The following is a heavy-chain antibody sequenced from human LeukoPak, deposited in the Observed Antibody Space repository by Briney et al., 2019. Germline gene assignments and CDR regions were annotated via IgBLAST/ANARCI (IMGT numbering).Heavy chain of an antibody. CDR1: GYTLTELS. J-gene: IGHJ4*02. V-gene: IGHV1-24*01. CDR2: FDPEDGET. Sequence: ASVKVSCKVSGYTLTELSMHWVRQAPGKGLEWMGGFDPEDGETIYAQKFQGRVTMTEDTSTDTAYTELSSLRSEDTAVYYCATMEYQLLSSHFDYWGQGTLVTVSS. D-gene: IGHD2-2*01. CDR3: ATMEYQLLSSHFDY.